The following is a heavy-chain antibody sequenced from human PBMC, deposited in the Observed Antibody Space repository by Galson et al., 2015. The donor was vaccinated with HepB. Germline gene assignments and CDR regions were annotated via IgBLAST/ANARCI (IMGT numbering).Heavy chain of an antibody. D-gene: IGHD6-13*01. Sequence: SVKVSCKASGYTFTSYAMHWVRQAPGQRLEWMGWINAGNGNTKYSQKFQGRVTITRDTSASTAYMELSSLRSEDTAVYYCARSANPIAAAGTGDAFDIWGQGTMVTVSS. J-gene: IGHJ3*02. V-gene: IGHV1-3*01. CDR3: ARSANPIAAAGTGDAFDI. CDR2: INAGNGNT. CDR1: GYTFTSYA.